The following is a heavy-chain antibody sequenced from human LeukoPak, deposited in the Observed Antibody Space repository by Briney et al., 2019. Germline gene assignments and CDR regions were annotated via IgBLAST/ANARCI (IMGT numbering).Heavy chain of an antibody. V-gene: IGHV3-30*04. J-gene: IGHJ5*02. CDR2: ISDDGSNE. CDR1: GFTFSASS. CDR3: ARDLLPGYPNCFDP. Sequence: GGSLRLSCAASGFTFSASSMHWVRQAPGKGLEWVALISDDGSNESFADSVKGRFTISRDNAKNSLYLQMNSLRAEDTAVYYCARDLLPGYPNCFDPWGQGTLVTVSS. D-gene: IGHD5-18*01.